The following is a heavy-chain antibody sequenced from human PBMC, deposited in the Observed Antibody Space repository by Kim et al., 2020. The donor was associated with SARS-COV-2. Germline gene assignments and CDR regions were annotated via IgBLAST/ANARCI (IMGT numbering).Heavy chain of an antibody. Sequence: YADSVKGRFTISRDNSKNTLYLQMNSLRAEDTAVYYCAKWYSSGWYYFDYWGQGTLVTVSS. CDR3: AKWYSSGWYYFDY. D-gene: IGHD6-19*01. V-gene: IGHV3-23*01. J-gene: IGHJ4*02.